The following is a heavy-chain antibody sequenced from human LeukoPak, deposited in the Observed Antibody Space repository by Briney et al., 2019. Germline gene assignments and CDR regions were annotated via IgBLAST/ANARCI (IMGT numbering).Heavy chain of an antibody. J-gene: IGHJ4*02. CDR2: IYYSGST. V-gene: IGHV4-59*01. Sequence: SETLSLTCTVSGGSISSYYWSWIRQPPGKGLEWIGYIYYSGSTNYNPSLKSRVTISVDTSKNQFSLKLSSVTAADTAVYYCARWPITMVRGVIIPDTNYFDYWGQGTLVTVSS. CDR3: ARWPITMVRGVIIPDTNYFDY. CDR1: GGSISSYY. D-gene: IGHD3-10*01.